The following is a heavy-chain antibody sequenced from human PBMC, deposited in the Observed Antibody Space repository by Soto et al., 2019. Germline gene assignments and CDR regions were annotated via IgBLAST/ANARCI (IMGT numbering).Heavy chain of an antibody. D-gene: IGHD6-13*01. CDR2: IYYSGST. V-gene: IGHV4-31*03. Sequence: PSETLSLTCTVSGGTISSGGYYWSWIRQHPGKGLEWIGYIYYSGSTYYNPSLKSRVTISVDTSKNQFSLKLSSVTAADTAVYYCARGFKGLFRSSSFDYWGQGTLVTVSS. J-gene: IGHJ4*02. CDR3: ARGFKGLFRSSSFDY. CDR1: GGTISSGGYY.